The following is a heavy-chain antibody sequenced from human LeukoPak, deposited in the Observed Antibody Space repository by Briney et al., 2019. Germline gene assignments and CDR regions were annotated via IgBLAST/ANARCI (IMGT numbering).Heavy chain of an antibody. J-gene: IGHJ4*02. CDR1: GFTFHKYM. CDR2: TTTGGGTT. Sequence: PGGSLRLSCAASGFTFHKYMMTWVRQAPGKGLEWVAFTTTGGGTTHYADSVKGRFTISRDNSRDTLFLQMNSLRAGDTAIYYCARDRQTSQLTIFGVALSDWGPGTLVSVSS. V-gene: IGHV3-23*01. CDR3: ARDRQTSQLTIFGVALSD. D-gene: IGHD3-3*01.